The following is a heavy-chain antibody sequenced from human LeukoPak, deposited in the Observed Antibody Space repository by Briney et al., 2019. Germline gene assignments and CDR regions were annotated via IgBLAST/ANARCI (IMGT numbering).Heavy chain of an antibody. CDR1: GGTFSSYT. D-gene: IGHD3-22*01. CDR3: ARDRPPYYYDSSGYYP. Sequence: SVKVSCKASGGTFSSYTISWVRQAPGQGLEWMGRIIPILGIANYAQKCQGRVTITADKSTSTAYMELSSLRSEDTAVYYCARDRPPYYYDSSGYYPWGQGTLVTVSS. J-gene: IGHJ5*02. V-gene: IGHV1-69*02. CDR2: IIPILGIA.